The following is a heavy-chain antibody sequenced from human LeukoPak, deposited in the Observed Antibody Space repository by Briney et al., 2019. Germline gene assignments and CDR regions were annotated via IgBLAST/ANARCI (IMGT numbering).Heavy chain of an antibody. CDR3: ARDSPPAYCSSGSCYFDA. J-gene: IGHJ4*02. CDR2: IYASGST. V-gene: IGHV4-34*11. CDR1: GGSFSGYY. Sequence: TPSETLSLTCAVYGGSFSGYYWSWIRQPPGKGLEWIGRIYASGSTDYNPSLKSRVTISRDTSKNEFSLILSSVTAADTAVYFCARDSPPAYCSSGSCYFDAWGQGTLVTVSS. D-gene: IGHD2-15*01.